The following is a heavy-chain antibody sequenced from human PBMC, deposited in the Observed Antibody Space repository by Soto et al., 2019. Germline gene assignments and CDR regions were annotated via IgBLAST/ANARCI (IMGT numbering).Heavy chain of an antibody. CDR2: IYYSGST. J-gene: IGHJ2*01. CDR3: ARHPPAYYALSHSGFDL. CDR1: GGSISSSSYY. V-gene: IGHV4-39*01. Sequence: QLQLQESGPGLVKPSETLSLTCTVSGGSISSSSYYWGWIRQPPGKGLEWIGSIYYSGSTYYNPSLQSRVTISVSTYQNQFSLQLSSVTSADTAVYYFARHPPAYYALSHSGFDLWGRGTLVTVSS. D-gene: IGHD3-3*01.